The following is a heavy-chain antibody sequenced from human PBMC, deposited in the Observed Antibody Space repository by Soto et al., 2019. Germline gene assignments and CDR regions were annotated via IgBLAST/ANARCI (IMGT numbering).Heavy chain of an antibody. D-gene: IGHD6-13*01. Sequence: GGSLRLSCAASGFTFSSYWMSWVRQAPGKGLEWVANIKQDGSEKYYVDSVKGRFTISRDNAKNSPYLQMNSLRAEDTAVYYCASYLLQLAHWDYWGQGTLVTVSS. CDR3: ASYLLQLAHWDY. CDR1: GFTFSSYW. J-gene: IGHJ4*02. CDR2: IKQDGSEK. V-gene: IGHV3-7*01.